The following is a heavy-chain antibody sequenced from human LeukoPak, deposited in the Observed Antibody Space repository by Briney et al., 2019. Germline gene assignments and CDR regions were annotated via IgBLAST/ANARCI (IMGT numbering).Heavy chain of an antibody. Sequence: GGSLRLSCAASGFTFDDYGMSWVRQAPGKGLEWVSGINWNGGSTGYADSVKGRFTISSDNAKNSLYLQMNSLRAEDTALYHGARDQGYYHYFDYWGQGTLVTVSS. CDR2: INWNGGST. V-gene: IGHV3-20*01. CDR1: GFTFDDYG. CDR3: ARDQGYYHYFDY. D-gene: IGHD3-22*01. J-gene: IGHJ4*02.